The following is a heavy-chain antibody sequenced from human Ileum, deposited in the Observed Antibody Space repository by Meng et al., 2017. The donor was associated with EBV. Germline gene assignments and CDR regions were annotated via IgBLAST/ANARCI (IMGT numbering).Heavy chain of an antibody. D-gene: IGHD1-26*01. CDR3: AARVGGSYSGFDL. J-gene: IGHJ4*02. CDR1: GDSISSHRW. V-gene: IGHV4-4*02. CDR2: IFHVGTG. Sequence: QVQLQEAGPGLGKPSGTRSLTCAGSGDSISSHRWWGWVRQPPTKGPEWIGEIFHVGTGNYNPSLKSRVTISMDTSKNQISLGLTSVTAADTAVYYCAARVGGSYSGFDLWGQGTLVTVSS.